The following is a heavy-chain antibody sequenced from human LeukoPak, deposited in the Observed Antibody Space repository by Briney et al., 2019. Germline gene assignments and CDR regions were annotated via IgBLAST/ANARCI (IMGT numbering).Heavy chain of an antibody. CDR1: GGSISSRSYY. J-gene: IGHJ3*02. D-gene: IGHD1-1*01. V-gene: IGHV4-39*07. CDR2: IDYSGST. CDR3: ARGVGWNDPTDAFVI. Sequence: SETLSLTCTVSGGSISSRSYYWGWIRQPPGKGLEWIGSIDYSGSTYYNPSLKSRVAIFVETSKNHFSLNLSSVPVAGPAVYFCARGVGWNDPTDAFVIWVEGTMAPVS.